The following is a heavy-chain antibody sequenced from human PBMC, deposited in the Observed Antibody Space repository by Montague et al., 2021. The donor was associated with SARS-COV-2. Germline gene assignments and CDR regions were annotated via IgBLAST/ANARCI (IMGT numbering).Heavy chain of an antibody. CDR2: IYYSGST. V-gene: IGHV4-59*01. Sequence: SETLSLTCTVSGGSISSYYWSWIRQPPGKGLEWIGYIYYSGSTNYNPSLKSRVTISVDTSKNQFSLKLSSVTAADTAVYYCARAQMNRITIFGVVAEFGPWGQGALVTVSS. J-gene: IGHJ5*02. CDR3: ARAQMNRITIFGVVAEFGP. CDR1: GGSISSYY. D-gene: IGHD3-3*01.